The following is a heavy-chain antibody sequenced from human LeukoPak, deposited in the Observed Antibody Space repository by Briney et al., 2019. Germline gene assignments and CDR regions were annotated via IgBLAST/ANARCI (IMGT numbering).Heavy chain of an antibody. CDR2: FDPEDGET. CDR3: ATEVASGYEH. J-gene: IGHJ4*02. Sequence: GASVKVSCKVCGYTLTELSMHWVRQAPGKGLEWMGGFDPEDGETIYAQKFQGRLTMTEDTSTDTTYMELSSLRSEDTAMYYCATEVASGYEHWGQGTLVTVSS. V-gene: IGHV1-24*01. CDR1: GYTLTELS. D-gene: IGHD5-12*01.